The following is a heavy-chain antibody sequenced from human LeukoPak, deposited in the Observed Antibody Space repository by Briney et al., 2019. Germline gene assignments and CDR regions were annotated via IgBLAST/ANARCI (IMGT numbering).Heavy chain of an antibody. V-gene: IGHV4-34*01. CDR2: INHSGST. CDR3: ATSPLLVIAFDI. CDR1: GGAISSYY. J-gene: IGHJ3*02. Sequence: SETLSLTCTVSGGAISSYYWSWIRQPPGKGLEWIGEINHSGSTNYNPSLKSRVTISVDTSKNQFSLKLSSVTAADTAVYYCATSPLLVIAFDIWGQGTMVTVSS. D-gene: IGHD6-13*01.